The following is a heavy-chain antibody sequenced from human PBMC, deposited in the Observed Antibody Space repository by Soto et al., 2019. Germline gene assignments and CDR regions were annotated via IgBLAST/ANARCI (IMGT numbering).Heavy chain of an antibody. D-gene: IGHD3-22*01. CDR1: GFTFSNYG. J-gene: IGHJ3*02. CDR3: AKVGDNYYDSSGYYYARGAFDI. V-gene: IGHV3-30*18. Sequence: VGSLRLSCAASGFTFSNYGMHWVRQAPGKGLEWVAVISYDRSNKYYADSVKGRFTVSRDNSKNTLYLQMNSLRAEDTAVYYCAKVGDNYYDSSGYYYARGAFDIWGQGTMVTVSS. CDR2: ISYDRSNK.